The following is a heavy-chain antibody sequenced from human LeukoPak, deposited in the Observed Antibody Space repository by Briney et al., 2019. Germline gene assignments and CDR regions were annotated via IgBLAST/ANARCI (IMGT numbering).Heavy chain of an antibody. Sequence: GGSLRLSCAASGFTFSSYSMNWVRQAPGKGLEWVSSISSSSSYIYYADSVRGRFTISRDNAKNSLYLQMNSLRAEDTAVYYCASESIHCGGDCHPILGLDYYYGMDVWGQGTTVTVSS. V-gene: IGHV3-21*04. CDR3: ASESIHCGGDCHPILGLDYYYGMDV. CDR1: GFTFSSYS. J-gene: IGHJ6*02. D-gene: IGHD2-21*02. CDR2: ISSSSSYI.